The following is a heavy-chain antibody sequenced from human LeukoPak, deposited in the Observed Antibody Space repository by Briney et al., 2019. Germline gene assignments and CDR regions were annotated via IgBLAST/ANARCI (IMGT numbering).Heavy chain of an antibody. CDR3: ARAPSTYFYGLGTYSNYFDY. J-gene: IGHJ4*02. CDR1: GSSVSSGSYY. Sequence: SETLSLTCTVSGSSVSSGSYYWSWIRQPPGKGLEWIGYIYYSGSTNYNPSLKSRVTISADTSKNQFSLKLSSVTAADTAVYYCARAPSTYFYGLGTYSNYFDYWGQGSLVTVSS. CDR2: IYYSGST. V-gene: IGHV4-61*01. D-gene: IGHD3-10*01.